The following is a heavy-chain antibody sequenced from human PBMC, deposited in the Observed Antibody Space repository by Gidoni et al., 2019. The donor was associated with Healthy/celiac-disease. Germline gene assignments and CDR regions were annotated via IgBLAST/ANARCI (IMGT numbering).Heavy chain of an antibody. CDR1: GGSFSGYY. Sequence: QVQLQQWGAGLLKPSETLSLTCAVYGGSFSGYYWSWIRQPPGKGLEWIGEINHSGSTNYNPSLKRRVTISVDTSKNQFSLKLSSVTAADTAVYYCASAFWSGSPFDPWGQGTLVTVSS. CDR2: INHSGST. J-gene: IGHJ5*02. D-gene: IGHD3-3*01. CDR3: ASAFWSGSPFDP. V-gene: IGHV4-34*01.